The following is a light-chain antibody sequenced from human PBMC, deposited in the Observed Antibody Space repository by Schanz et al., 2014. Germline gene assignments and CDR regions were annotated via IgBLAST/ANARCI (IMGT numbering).Light chain of an antibody. Sequence: QIVLTQSPSASASLGSSVKLTCTLSSGHSTYAIAWHQQQSGKGPRYLMKVNTDGSHNKGDGVPDRFSGSSSGAERHLTISSLQSEDEADYHCQTWHPGILVFGGGTKLTVL. J-gene: IGLJ2*01. CDR3: QTWHPGILV. CDR1: SGHSTYA. V-gene: IGLV4-69*01. CDR2: VNTDGSH.